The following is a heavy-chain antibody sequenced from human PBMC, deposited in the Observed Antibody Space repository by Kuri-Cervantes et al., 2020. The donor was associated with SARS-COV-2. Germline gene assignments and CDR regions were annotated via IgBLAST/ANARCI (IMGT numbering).Heavy chain of an antibody. D-gene: IGHD6-6*01. CDR2: IIPIFGTA. J-gene: IGHJ4*02. V-gene: IGHV1-69*05. Sequence: SVKVSCKASGYTFIGYYMHWVRQAPGQGLEWMGGIIPIFGTANYAQKFQGRVTITTDESTSTAYMELSSLRSEDTAVYYCARGYSSSSASNFDYWGQGTLVTVSS. CDR3: ARGYSSSSASNFDY. CDR1: GYTFIGYY.